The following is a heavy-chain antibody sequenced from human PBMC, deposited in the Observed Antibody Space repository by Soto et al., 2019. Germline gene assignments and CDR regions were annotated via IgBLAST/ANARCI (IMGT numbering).Heavy chain of an antibody. CDR2: ISGSGGST. CDR1: GFTFSSYA. V-gene: IGHV3-23*01. CDR3: AKAGPTYSSSWYGFCY. Sequence: EVQLLESGGGLVQPGGSLRLSCAASGFTFSSYAMSWVRQAPGKGLEWVSAISGSGGSTYYADSVKGRFTISRDNSKNTLYLQMNSLRAEDTAVYYCAKAGPTYSSSWYGFCYWGQGTLVTVSS. D-gene: IGHD6-13*01. J-gene: IGHJ4*02.